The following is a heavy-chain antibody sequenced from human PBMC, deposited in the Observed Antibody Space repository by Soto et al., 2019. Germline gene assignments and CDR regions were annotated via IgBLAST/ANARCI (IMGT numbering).Heavy chain of an antibody. J-gene: IGHJ3*02. V-gene: IGHV3-11*01. CDR2: ISSSGSTI. Sequence: TGGSLRLSCAASGFTFSDYYMSWIRQAPGKGLEWVSYISSSGSTIYYADSVKGRFTISRDNAKNSLYLQMNSLRAEDTAVYYCARPNGEGPRGAFDIWGQGTMDTFSS. CDR3: ARPNGEGPRGAFDI. D-gene: IGHD4-17*01. CDR1: GFTFSDYY.